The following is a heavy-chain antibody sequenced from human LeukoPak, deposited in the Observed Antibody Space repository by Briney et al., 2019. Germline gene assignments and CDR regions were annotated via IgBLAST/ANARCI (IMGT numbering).Heavy chain of an antibody. CDR1: GFTFSSYA. CDR3: ARDFIHQPIIYSGSGEPYYYGMDV. J-gene: IGHJ6*02. V-gene: IGHV3-30-3*01. D-gene: IGHD1-26*01. CDR2: ISYDGSNK. Sequence: PGGSLRLSCAASGFTFSSYAMHWVRQAPGKGLEWVAVISYDGSNKYYADSVKGRFTISRDNSKNTLYLQMNSLRAEDTAVYYCARDFIHQPIIYSGSGEPYYYGMDVWGQGTTVTVSS.